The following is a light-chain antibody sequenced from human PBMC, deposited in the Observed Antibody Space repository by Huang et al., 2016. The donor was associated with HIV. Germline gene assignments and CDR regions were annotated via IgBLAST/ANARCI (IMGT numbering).Light chain of an antibody. Sequence: DIQMTQSPSSLSASVGDRVIITCRASQSVTKYLNWYQHMPGKAPKLLIYGASTLQGGVSSRFGGSGSGTEFTLSISSLQPEDAATYYCQQSYRLPRTFGQGTSLEI. CDR1: QSVTKY. V-gene: IGKV1-39*01. CDR2: GAS. CDR3: QQSYRLPRT. J-gene: IGKJ2*02.